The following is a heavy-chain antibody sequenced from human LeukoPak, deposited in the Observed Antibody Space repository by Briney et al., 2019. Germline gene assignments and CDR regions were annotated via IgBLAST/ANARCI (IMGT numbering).Heavy chain of an antibody. Sequence: ASVKVSCKASGYTFTGYYMHWVRQAPGQGLEWMGWINPNSGGTNYAQKFQGRVTMTRDTSISTAYMELSSLRSEDTAVYYCASYFGPYFYYGMDVWGQGTTVTVSS. CDR3: ASYFGPYFYYGMDV. CDR1: GYTFTGYY. CDR2: INPNSGGT. V-gene: IGHV1-2*02. J-gene: IGHJ6*02. D-gene: IGHD3-10*01.